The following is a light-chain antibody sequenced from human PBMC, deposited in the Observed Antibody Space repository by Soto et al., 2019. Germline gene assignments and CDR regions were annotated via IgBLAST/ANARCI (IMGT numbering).Light chain of an antibody. CDR3: QQYYDYPRT. J-gene: IGKJ1*01. Sequence: AIRMTQSPSSLSASTGDRVTITCRASQAINNYLVWFQQKPGKAPKVLIYAASTLQTGVPSRFSGSGSGTDFILTINWLQSEDFATYHCQQYYDYPRTFGQGTKVEIK. V-gene: IGKV1-8*01. CDR1: QAINNY. CDR2: AAS.